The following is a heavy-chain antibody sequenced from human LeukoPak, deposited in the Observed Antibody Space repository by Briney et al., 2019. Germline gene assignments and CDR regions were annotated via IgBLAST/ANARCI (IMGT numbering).Heavy chain of an antibody. V-gene: IGHV4-59*01. CDR1: GGSISSYY. CDR3: ARAGYSYGTGYYFDY. D-gene: IGHD5-18*01. J-gene: IGHJ4*02. Sequence: SETLSLTCTVSGGSISSYYWSWIRLPPGKGLEWIGYIYYTGATYYNPSLKSRVTISLDTSKNQFSLKLSSVTAADAAVCYCARAGYSYGTGYYFDYWGQGALVTVSS. CDR2: IYYTGAT.